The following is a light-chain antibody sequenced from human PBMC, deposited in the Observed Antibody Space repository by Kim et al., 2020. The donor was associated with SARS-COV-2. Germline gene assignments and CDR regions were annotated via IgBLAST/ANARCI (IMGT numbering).Light chain of an antibody. Sequence: GTSGTIPCSGSNSNLTSGYACGCRQLPGAGPKVLSLRNAQRPSGVPDRFAGSKSDTAASLAISGLRSEDEGDYYCASWYASLSGLVCGGGTQRTVL. CDR3: ASWYASLSGLV. J-gene: IGLJ2*01. CDR2: RNA. V-gene: IGLV1-47*01. CDR1: NSNLTSGY.